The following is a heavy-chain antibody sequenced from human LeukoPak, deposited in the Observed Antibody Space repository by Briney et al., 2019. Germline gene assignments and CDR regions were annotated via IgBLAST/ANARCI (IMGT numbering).Heavy chain of an antibody. CDR3: GRDPKLGIRGYTYGYIDY. D-gene: IGHD5-18*01. J-gene: IGHJ4*02. CDR1: GYTFTSYA. Sequence: ASVKVSCKTSGYTFTSYAISWVRQAPGQGLEWMGWINTNTGNPTYAQGFTGRYAFSLDTSVSTAYLQISGLQADDTAVYYCGRDPKLGIRGYTYGYIDYWGQGTLVTVSS. V-gene: IGHV7-4-1*02. CDR2: INTNTGNP.